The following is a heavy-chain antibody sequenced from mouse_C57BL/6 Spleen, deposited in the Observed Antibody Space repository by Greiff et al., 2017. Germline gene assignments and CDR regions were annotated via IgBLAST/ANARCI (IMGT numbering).Heavy chain of an antibody. CDR2: IRNKANGYTT. Sequence: EVKVVESGGGLVQPGGSLSLSCAASGFTFTDYYMSWVRQPPGKALEWLGFIRNKANGYTTEYSASVKGRFTISRDNSQSILYLQMNALRAEDSATYYCARYITGTFDYWGQGTTLTVSS. V-gene: IGHV7-3*01. J-gene: IGHJ2*01. CDR3: ARYITGTFDY. CDR1: GFTFTDYY. D-gene: IGHD4-1*01.